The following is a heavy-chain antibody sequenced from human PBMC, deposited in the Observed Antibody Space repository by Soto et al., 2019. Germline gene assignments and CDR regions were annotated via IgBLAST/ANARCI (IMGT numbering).Heavy chain of an antibody. Sequence: LSLTCTVSGGSISSGGYYWSWIRHHPGKGLEWIGYIYYSGSTYYNPSLKSRVTISVDTSKNQFSLKLSSVTAADTAVYYCARYLVVVAAPLYYYYGMDVWGQGTTVTVSS. CDR1: GGSISSGGYY. J-gene: IGHJ6*02. D-gene: IGHD2-15*01. V-gene: IGHV4-31*03. CDR3: ARYLVVVAAPLYYYYGMDV. CDR2: IYYSGST.